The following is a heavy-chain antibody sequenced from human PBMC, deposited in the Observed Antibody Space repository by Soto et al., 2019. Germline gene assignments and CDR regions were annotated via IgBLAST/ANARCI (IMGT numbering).Heavy chain of an antibody. CDR1: GFTFSSYS. V-gene: IGHV3-21*01. CDR3: ARDRGRYSGYDPRNY. D-gene: IGHD5-12*01. CDR2: ISSSSSYI. J-gene: IGHJ4*02. Sequence: GGSLRLSCAASGFTFSSYSMNWVRQAPGKGLEWVSSISSSSSYIYYADSVKGRFTISRDNAKNSLYLQMNSLRAEDTAVYYCARDRGRYSGYDPRNYWGQGTLVTVSS.